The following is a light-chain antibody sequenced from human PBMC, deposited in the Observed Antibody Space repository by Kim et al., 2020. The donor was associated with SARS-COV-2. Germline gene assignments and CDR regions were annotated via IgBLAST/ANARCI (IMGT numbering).Light chain of an antibody. V-gene: IGKV1-39*01. CDR1: QSISNY. J-gene: IGKJ1*01. Sequence: ASVGDRVTITCRASQSISNYLNWYQQKPGKAPKLLIYAASSLHSGVPSRFSGSGSGTDFTLTISSLHPEDFATYYCQQSYSTPRTFGQGTKVDIK. CDR3: QQSYSTPRT. CDR2: AAS.